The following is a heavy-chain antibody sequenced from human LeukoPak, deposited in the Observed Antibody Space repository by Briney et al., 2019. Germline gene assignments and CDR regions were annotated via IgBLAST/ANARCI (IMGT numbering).Heavy chain of an antibody. Sequence: ASVKVSCKASGYTFTGYYMHWVRQAPGQGLEWMGWINPNSGGTNYAQKFQGRVTMTRDTSISTAYMELSRLRSDDTAVYYCARTVDCSSTSCDDPTYYYYYYGMDVWGQGTTVTVCS. V-gene: IGHV1-2*02. J-gene: IGHJ6*02. CDR1: GYTFTGYY. CDR3: ARTVDCSSTSCDDPTYYYYYYGMDV. CDR2: INPNSGGT. D-gene: IGHD2-2*01.